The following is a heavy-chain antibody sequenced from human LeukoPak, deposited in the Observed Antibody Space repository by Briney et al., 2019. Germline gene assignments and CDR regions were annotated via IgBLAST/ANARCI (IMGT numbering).Heavy chain of an antibody. CDR2: SSGSGSNT. CDR3: VRDSAHTVVVPAVIPPGLDKWFDH. D-gene: IGHD2-2*01. CDR1: GLTFSSYA. J-gene: IGHJ5*02. V-gene: IGHV3-48*03. Sequence: GGSLRLFCAASGLTFSSYAMHWVRPDPGKGPEGVSFSSGSGSNTKYADSVKGRFTISRDNAKNSLYLQMNSLRAEDTAVYYCVRDSAHTVVVPAVIPPGLDKWFDHWGQGTLVNVSA.